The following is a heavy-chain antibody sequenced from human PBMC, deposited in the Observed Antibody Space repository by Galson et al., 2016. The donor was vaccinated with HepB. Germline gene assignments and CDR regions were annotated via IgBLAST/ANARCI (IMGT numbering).Heavy chain of an antibody. V-gene: IGHV3-30*18. D-gene: IGHD3-9*01. J-gene: IGHJ6*02. Sequence: SLRLSCAASAFTFNKYGMHWVRQAPGKGLEWVAVISYDGSNKFYGDSVKGRFTISRDNSQNMLYLQMNSLRHEDTAVYYCAKDLHDILTIYHYGMDVWGQGTTVTVSS. CDR1: AFTFNKYG. CDR2: ISYDGSNK. CDR3: AKDLHDILTIYHYGMDV.